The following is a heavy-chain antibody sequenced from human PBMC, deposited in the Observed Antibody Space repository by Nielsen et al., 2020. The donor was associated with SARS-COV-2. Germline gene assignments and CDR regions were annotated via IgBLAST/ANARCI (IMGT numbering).Heavy chain of an antibody. CDR3: ARGRSGTYYYGMDV. CDR2: ISYDGSNK. CDR1: GFTFSSYA. V-gene: IGHV3-30*04. D-gene: IGHD1-26*01. J-gene: IGHJ6*02. Sequence: GGSLRLSCAAYGFTFSSYAMHWVRQAPGKGLEWVAVISYDGSNKYYADSVKGRFTISRDNSKNTLYLQMNSLRAEDTAVYYCARGRSGTYYYGMDVWGQGTTVTVSS.